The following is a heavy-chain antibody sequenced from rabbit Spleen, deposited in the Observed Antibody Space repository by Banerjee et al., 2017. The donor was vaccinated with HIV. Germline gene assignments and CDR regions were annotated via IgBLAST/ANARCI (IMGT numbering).Heavy chain of an antibody. Sequence: QEQLVESGGGLVQPEGSLTLTCTASGIDFSSFYYMCWVRQAPGKGLEWIGCIWTGTSGNTYYASWAKGRFTISKTSSTTVSLKMTSLTAADTATYFCVRGVYYGYATRLDLWGPGTLVTVS. CDR2: IWTGTSGNT. J-gene: IGHJ3*01. V-gene: IGHV1S45*01. D-gene: IGHD6-1*01. CDR1: GIDFSSFYY. CDR3: VRGVYYGYATRLDL.